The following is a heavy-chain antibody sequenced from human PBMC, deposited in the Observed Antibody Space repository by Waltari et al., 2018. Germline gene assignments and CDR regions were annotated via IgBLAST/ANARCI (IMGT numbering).Heavy chain of an antibody. V-gene: IGHV1-69*12. J-gene: IGHJ3*02. D-gene: IGHD1-26*01. CDR3: AKREIGYAFDI. Sequence: QVQLVQSGAEVKQPGASVKVSCKASGGTFGTYAITWVRQAPGQGLEWMGGVVAIFCTPNDAPKFRDRVTVSADPSTSTAYLEVRRLISEDTAVYYCAKREIGYAFDIWGHGTMVTVSS. CDR2: VVAIFCTP. CDR1: GGTFGTYA.